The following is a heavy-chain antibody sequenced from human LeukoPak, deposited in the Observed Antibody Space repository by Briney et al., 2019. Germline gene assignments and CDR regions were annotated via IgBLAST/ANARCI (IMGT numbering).Heavy chain of an antibody. CDR3: AKGPVVPSSSYYFDS. CDR1: AFTFSNYA. D-gene: IGHD2-2*01. V-gene: IGHV3-23*01. Sequence: GGSLRLSCAVSAFTFSNYAMTWVRPAPGKGLEWVSAVSGSGETTYYADSVKGRFTISRDNSKNTLYLRMLTLRADDTAVYYCAKGPVVPSSSYYFDSWGQGTLVTVSS. CDR2: VSGSGETT. J-gene: IGHJ4*02.